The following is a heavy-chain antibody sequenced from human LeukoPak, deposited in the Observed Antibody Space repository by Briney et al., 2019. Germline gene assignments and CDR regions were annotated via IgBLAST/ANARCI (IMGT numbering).Heavy chain of an antibody. V-gene: IGHV3-30*02. CDR1: GLTFSTYG. CDR2: IQNDGNDK. D-gene: IGHD6-13*01. Sequence: GGSLRLSCAASGLTFSTYGMHWVRQAPGKGLEWVAFIQNDGNDKYYADSVKGRFTISRDNSKNTLYLQMNSLRVEDTAVYYCARVAAAGTGIFVNIYYSMDIWGKGTTVTISS. CDR3: ARVAAAGTGIFVNIYYSMDI. J-gene: IGHJ6*03.